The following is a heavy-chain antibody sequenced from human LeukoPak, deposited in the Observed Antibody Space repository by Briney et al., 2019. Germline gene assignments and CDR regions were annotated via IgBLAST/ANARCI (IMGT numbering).Heavy chain of an antibody. J-gene: IGHJ4*02. CDR3: AGPWFGES. CDR2: INHSGST. V-gene: IGHV4-34*01. Sequence: SETLSLTCAVYGGSFSGYYWSWIRQPPGKGLEWIGEINHSGSTNYNPSLKSRVIISVDTSKNQFSLKLSSVTAADTAVYYCAGPWFGESWGQGTLVTVSS. CDR1: GGSFSGYY. D-gene: IGHD3-10*01.